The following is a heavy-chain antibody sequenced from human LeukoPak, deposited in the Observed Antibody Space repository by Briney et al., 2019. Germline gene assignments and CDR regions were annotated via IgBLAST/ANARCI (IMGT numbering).Heavy chain of an antibody. CDR2: IYPGDSNT. V-gene: IGHV5-51*01. Sequence: GESLKISCKGSGYSFTNDWIGWVRQMPGKGLEWMGIIYPGDSNTRYSPSFQGQVTITADKSISTAYLQWSSLKASDTAKYYCARYTKYSTSSRVFDYWGQGTLVTVSS. J-gene: IGHJ4*02. D-gene: IGHD6-6*01. CDR3: ARYTKYSTSSRVFDY. CDR1: GYSFTNDW.